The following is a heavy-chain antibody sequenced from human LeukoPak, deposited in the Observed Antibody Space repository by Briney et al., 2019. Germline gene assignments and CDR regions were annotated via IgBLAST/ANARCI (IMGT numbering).Heavy chain of an antibody. J-gene: IGHJ4*02. D-gene: IGHD3-10*01. CDR3: ARGAGLWFGEQYYFDY. Sequence: SETLSLTCAVSGGSISSSNWWCWVRQPPGKGLEWIGEIYHSGSTNYNPSLKSRVTISVDKSKNRFSLKLSSVTAADTAVYYCARGAGLWFGEQYYFDYWGQGTLVTVSS. CDR1: GGSISSSNW. V-gene: IGHV4-4*02. CDR2: IYHSGST.